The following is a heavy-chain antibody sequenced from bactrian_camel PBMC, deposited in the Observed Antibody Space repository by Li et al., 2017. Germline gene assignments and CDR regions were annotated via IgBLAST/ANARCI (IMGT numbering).Heavy chain of an antibody. CDR3: AAGGGRPCGRLDYGMATM. J-gene: IGHJ4*01. CDR1: GNTYSLNC. Sequence: HVQLVESGGGTAQPGRSLRLSCAASGNTYSLNCLGWFRQTPGKEREQVAVFIYTFGRSTRYADSVKGRFTISKDNAKNTLTLDMNNLKPEDTAMYYCAAGGGRPCGRLDYGMATMWGQGTQVTVS. D-gene: IGHD4*01. CDR2: IYTFGRST. V-gene: IGHV3S54*01.